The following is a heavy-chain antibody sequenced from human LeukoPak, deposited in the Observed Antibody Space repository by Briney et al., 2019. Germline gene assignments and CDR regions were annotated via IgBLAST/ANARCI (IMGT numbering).Heavy chain of an antibody. CDR3: AGENVYPFDY. CDR1: GFSFSRYW. CDR2: INSDGSST. D-gene: IGHD2-8*01. Sequence: GGSLRLSCAASGFSFSRYWMHWVRQAPGKGLVWVSRINSDGSSTDYADSVKGRFSISRDSAKNTLYLQMNSLRAEDTAVYYCAGENVYPFDYWGKGTLVTVSS. V-gene: IGHV3-74*01. J-gene: IGHJ4*02.